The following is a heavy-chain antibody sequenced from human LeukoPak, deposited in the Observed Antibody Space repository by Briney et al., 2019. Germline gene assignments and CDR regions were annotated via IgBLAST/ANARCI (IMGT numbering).Heavy chain of an antibody. Sequence: GGSPRLSCAASGFTFSSYSMNWVRQAPGKGLEGVSYISSSSSTIYYADSVKGRFTISRDNAKNSLYLQMNSLRDEDTAVYYCARGEGIYSSSSPFDYWGQGTLVTVSS. CDR2: ISSSSSTI. D-gene: IGHD6-6*01. V-gene: IGHV3-48*02. CDR3: ARGEGIYSSSSPFDY. J-gene: IGHJ4*02. CDR1: GFTFSSYS.